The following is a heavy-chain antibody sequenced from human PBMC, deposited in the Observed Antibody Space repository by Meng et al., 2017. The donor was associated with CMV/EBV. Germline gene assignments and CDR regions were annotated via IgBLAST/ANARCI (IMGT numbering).Heavy chain of an antibody. D-gene: IGHD2-2*01. Sequence: ASVKVSCKVSGYTLTELSMHWVRQAPGQGLEWMGIINPSGGSTSYAQKFQGRVTMTRDTSTSTVYMELSSLRSEDTAVYYCARVPAAKSSLYYYYGMDVWGQGTTVTVSS. CDR1: GYTLTELS. V-gene: IGHV1-46*01. J-gene: IGHJ6*02. CDR3: ARVPAAKSSLYYYYGMDV. CDR2: INPSGGST.